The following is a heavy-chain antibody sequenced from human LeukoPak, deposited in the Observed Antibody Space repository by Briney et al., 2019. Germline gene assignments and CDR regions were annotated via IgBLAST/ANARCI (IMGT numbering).Heavy chain of an antibody. CDR3: ARAALIYYDTSGYSDAFDI. Sequence: SETLSLTCTVSGGSISNDYWSWIRQPPGKGLEWIGYIFYSGSTNYSPSLKSRVTISLATSRDQFSLKLDSVTAADTAVYYCARAALIYYDTSGYSDAFDIWGQGTVVTVSS. D-gene: IGHD3-22*01. J-gene: IGHJ3*02. V-gene: IGHV4-59*01. CDR1: GGSISNDY. CDR2: IFYSGST.